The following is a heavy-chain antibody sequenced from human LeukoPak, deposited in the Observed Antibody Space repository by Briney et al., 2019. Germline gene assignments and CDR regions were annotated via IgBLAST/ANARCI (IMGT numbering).Heavy chain of an antibody. CDR3: ARAFDTVTTFLVHFDY. Sequence: GGSLRLSCAASGFTFRSYWMHGVRQVPGKGLVWVSRINFDGSSRSYADSVKGRFTISRDNAKNSLYLQMNSLRAEDTAVYYCARAFDTVTTFLVHFDYWGQGTLVTVSS. J-gene: IGHJ4*02. CDR2: INFDGSSR. D-gene: IGHD4-17*01. CDR1: GFTFRSYW. V-gene: IGHV3-74*01.